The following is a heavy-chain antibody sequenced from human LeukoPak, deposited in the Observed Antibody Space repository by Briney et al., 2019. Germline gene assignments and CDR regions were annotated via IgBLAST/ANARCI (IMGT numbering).Heavy chain of an antibody. D-gene: IGHD3-10*01. Sequence: SETLSLTCAVYGGSFSGYYWSWIRQPPGKGLEWIGEINHSGSTNYNPSLKSRVTISVDTSKSQFSLKLSSVTAADTAVYYCARVPGKKARFDYWGQGTLVTVSS. J-gene: IGHJ4*02. CDR2: INHSGST. V-gene: IGHV4-34*01. CDR1: GGSFSGYY. CDR3: ARVPGKKARFDY.